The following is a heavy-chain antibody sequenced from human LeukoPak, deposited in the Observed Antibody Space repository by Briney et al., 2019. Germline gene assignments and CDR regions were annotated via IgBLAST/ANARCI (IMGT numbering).Heavy chain of an antibody. V-gene: IGHV4-30-4*07. CDR1: GGSISSGGYS. CDR2: IYYSGST. D-gene: IGHD1-26*01. CDR3: ARDPGSGSSR. J-gene: IGHJ4*02. Sequence: SETLSLTCAVSGGSISSGGYSWSWIRQSPGKGLEWIGYIYYSGSTYYNPSLKSRVTISVDTSKNQFSLKLSSVTAADTAVYYCARDPGSGSSRWGQGTLVTVSS.